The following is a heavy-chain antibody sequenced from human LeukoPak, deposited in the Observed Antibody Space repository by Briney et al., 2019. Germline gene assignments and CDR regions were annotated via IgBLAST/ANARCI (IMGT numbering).Heavy chain of an antibody. CDR2: ISSSGSTI. D-gene: IGHD2-15*01. CDR3: ARTGLGYVDY. V-gene: IGHV3-48*03. CDR1: GFTFSSYE. Sequence: PGGSLRLSCAASGFTFSSYEMNWVRQAPGKGLEWVSYISSSGSTIYYADSVKGRFTISRDNAKNSLHLQMNSLRAEDTAVYYCARTGLGYVDYWGQGTLVTVSS. J-gene: IGHJ4*02.